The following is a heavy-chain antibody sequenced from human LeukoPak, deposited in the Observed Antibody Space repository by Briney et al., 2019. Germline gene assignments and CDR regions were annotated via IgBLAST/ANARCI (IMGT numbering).Heavy chain of an antibody. J-gene: IGHJ6*03. D-gene: IGHD1-26*01. Sequence: SVKVSCKASGGTFSSYAISWVRQAPGQGLEWMGGIIPIFGTPEYAQKFQGRVRITADESTSTAFMELSSLRSEDTAVYFCARGAVPYYYYYMDVWGKGTTVTVSS. CDR2: IIPIFGTP. CDR1: GGTFSSYA. CDR3: ARGAVPYYYYYMDV. V-gene: IGHV1-69*13.